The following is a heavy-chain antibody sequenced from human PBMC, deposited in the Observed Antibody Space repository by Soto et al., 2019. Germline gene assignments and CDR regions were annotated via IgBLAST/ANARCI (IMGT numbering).Heavy chain of an antibody. Sequence: ASVKVSCKASGYTFTSYSMHWVRQAPGQRLEWMGWINAGNGNTKYSQKFQGRVTITRDTSASTAYMELSSLRSEDTAVYYCERVRYYYDSSDPGAFDDWGQGTLVTVSS. V-gene: IGHV1-3*01. CDR3: ERVRYYYDSSDPGAFDD. J-gene: IGHJ4*02. D-gene: IGHD3-22*01. CDR2: INAGNGNT. CDR1: GYTFTSYS.